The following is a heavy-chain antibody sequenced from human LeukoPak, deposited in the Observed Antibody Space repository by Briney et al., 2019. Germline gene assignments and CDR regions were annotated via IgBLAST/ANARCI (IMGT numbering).Heavy chain of an antibody. CDR3: ARGRGYCSSTSCYTTPRNWFDP. J-gene: IGHJ5*02. D-gene: IGHD2-2*02. Sequence: PSETLSPTCAVYGGSFSGYYWSWIRQPPGKGLEWIGEINHSGSTNYNPSLKSRVTISVDTSKNQFSLKLSSVTAADTAVYYCARGRGYCSSTSCYTTPRNWFDPWGQGTLVTVSS. CDR2: INHSGST. CDR1: GGSFSGYY. V-gene: IGHV4-34*01.